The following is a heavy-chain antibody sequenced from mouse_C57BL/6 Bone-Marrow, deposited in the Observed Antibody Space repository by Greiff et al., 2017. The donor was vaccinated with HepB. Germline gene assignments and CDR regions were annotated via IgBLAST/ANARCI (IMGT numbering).Heavy chain of an antibody. CDR2: IDPSDSYT. CDR3: AREAFAY. Sequence: QVQLQQPGAELVMPGASVKLSCKASGYTFPSYWMHWVKQRPGPGLEWIGEIDPSDSYTNYNQKFKGKSTLTVDKSSSTAYMQLSSLTSEDSAVYYCAREAFAYWGQGTLVTVSA. V-gene: IGHV1-69*01. CDR1: GYTFPSYW. J-gene: IGHJ3*01.